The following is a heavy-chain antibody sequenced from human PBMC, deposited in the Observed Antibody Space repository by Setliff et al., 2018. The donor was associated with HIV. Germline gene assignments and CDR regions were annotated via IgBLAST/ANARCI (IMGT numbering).Heavy chain of an antibody. CDR2: IYYSGST. CDR3: ARSKKRGDYYYYYYYMDV. Sequence: SETLSLTCTVSGGSISRGGYYWSWIRQHPGKGLEWIGYIYYSGSTYYNPSLKSRVTISVDTSKNQFSLKLSSVTAAYTAVYYCARSKKRGDYYYYYYYMDVWGKGTTVTVSS. CDR1: GGSISRGGYY. J-gene: IGHJ6*03. V-gene: IGHV4-31*03. D-gene: IGHD3-16*01.